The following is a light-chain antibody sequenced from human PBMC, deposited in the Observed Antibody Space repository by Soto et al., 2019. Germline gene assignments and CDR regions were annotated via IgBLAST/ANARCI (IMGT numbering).Light chain of an antibody. J-gene: IGKJ1*01. V-gene: IGKV3-15*01. CDR1: QSVDIN. CDR2: GAS. CDR3: QQYNNRPPWT. Sequence: EIVMTQSPATLSVSPGERATLSCRASQSVDINLAWYQQKPGQTPRLLISGASTRATAIPARFSGSGSGTEFTLTISSLQSEDFAVYYCQQYNNRPPWTFGQGTKVENK.